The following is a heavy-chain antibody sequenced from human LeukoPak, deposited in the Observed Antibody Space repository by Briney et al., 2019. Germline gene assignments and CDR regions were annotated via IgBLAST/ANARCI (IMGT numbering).Heavy chain of an antibody. CDR1: GFIFNTYT. D-gene: IGHD3-3*01. Sequence: PGGSLRLSCAASGFIFNTYTMHWVRQAPGKGLEYVSTISGDGLRTYYANSVKGRFTVSRDNSKNTLYLQMGSLRTEDMAMYYCAREGYYDFWSGYWERYYYMDVWGKGTTVTVSS. CDR3: AREGYYDFWSGYWERYYYMDV. V-gene: IGHV3-64*01. J-gene: IGHJ6*03. CDR2: ISGDGLRT.